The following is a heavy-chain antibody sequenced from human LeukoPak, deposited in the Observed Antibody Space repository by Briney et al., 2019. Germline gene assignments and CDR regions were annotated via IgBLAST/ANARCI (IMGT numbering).Heavy chain of an antibody. D-gene: IGHD2-2*02. V-gene: IGHV1-2*02. Sequence: ASVKVSCKASGYTFTGYYMHWVRQAPGQGLEWMGWINPNSGGTNYAQKFQGRVTMTRDTSISTAYMELSRLRSDDTAVYRCARLGYCSSTSCYNFDYWGQGTLVTVSS. J-gene: IGHJ4*02. CDR3: ARLGYCSSTSCYNFDY. CDR2: INPNSGGT. CDR1: GYTFTGYY.